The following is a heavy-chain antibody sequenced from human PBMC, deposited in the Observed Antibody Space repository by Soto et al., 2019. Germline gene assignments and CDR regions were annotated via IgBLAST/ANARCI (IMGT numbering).Heavy chain of an antibody. Sequence: LRLSCAASGFTFSSYAMSGVRQAPGKGLEWVSVISGSGGSTYYADSVKGRFTISRDNSKNTVYLQMNSLRAEDTAVYYCARGPSYSDSYFDYWGQGTLVTVSS. D-gene: IGHD4-17*01. V-gene: IGHV3-23*01. CDR3: ARGPSYSDSYFDY. CDR2: ISGSGGST. J-gene: IGHJ4*02. CDR1: GFTFSSYA.